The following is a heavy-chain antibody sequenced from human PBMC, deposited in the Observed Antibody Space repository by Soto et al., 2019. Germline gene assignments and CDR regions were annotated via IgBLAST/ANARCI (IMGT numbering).Heavy chain of an antibody. D-gene: IGHD6-6*01. CDR1: GYNIINGDSY. CDR3: ARDAPGAAPY. V-gene: IGHV4-31*03. J-gene: IGHJ4*02. Sequence: SETLSLTCTVSGYNIINGDSYLNWIRQHPEKGLEWMGYINYRGTTNYNPALKSRILISIDTSKNQFSLRLTSVTAADTAVYYCARDAPGAAPYWGQGTLVTVSS. CDR2: INYRGTT.